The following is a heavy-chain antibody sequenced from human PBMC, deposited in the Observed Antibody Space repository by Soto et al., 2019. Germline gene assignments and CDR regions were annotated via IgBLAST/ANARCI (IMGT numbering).Heavy chain of an antibody. D-gene: IGHD4-17*01. CDR1: GGSISSGGYY. CDR3: ARLYGDYDPIDY. J-gene: IGHJ4*02. CDR2: IYYSGGT. V-gene: IGHV4-31*03. Sequence: QVQLQESGPGLVKPSQTLSLPCTVSGGSISSGGYYWSWIRQHPGKGLEWIGYIYYSGGTYYNPSLKSRVTISVDTSKNQFSLKLSSVTAADTAVYYCARLYGDYDPIDYWGQGTLVTVSS.